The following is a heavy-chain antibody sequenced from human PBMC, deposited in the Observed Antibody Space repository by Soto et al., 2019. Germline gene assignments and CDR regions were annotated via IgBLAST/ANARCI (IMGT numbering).Heavy chain of an antibody. CDR2: IYWNEDK. CDR3: VHTVMVHTITGGQYFDD. D-gene: IGHD2-8*01. CDR1: YFSRRTNGVG. Sequence: TXVHPTQTRALTCTFSYFSRRTNGVGVGWIRQPPGKPLEWLAVIYWNEDKRYSRSLKSRLSITKDTSKNQVVLKMTTMDPVDTATYYCVHTVMVHTITGGQYFDDWGPGILVTVSS. V-gene: IGHV2-5*01. J-gene: IGHJ4*02.